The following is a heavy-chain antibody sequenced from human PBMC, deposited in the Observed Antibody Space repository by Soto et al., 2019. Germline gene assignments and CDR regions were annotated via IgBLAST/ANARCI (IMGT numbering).Heavy chain of an antibody. V-gene: IGHV1-69*01. CDR1: GGTFSSYA. Sequence: QVQLVQSGAEVKKPGSSVKVSCKASGGTFSSYAISWVRQAPGQGLEWMGGIIPIFGTANYAQKFQGRVTITADESTSTAYMELSSLGSEDTAVYYCARDMQAVAATPVHWFDPWGQGTLVTVSS. J-gene: IGHJ5*02. CDR3: ARDMQAVAATPVHWFDP. D-gene: IGHD2-15*01. CDR2: IIPIFGTA.